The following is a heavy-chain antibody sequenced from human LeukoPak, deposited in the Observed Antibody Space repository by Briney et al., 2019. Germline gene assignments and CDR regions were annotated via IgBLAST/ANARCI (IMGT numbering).Heavy chain of an antibody. D-gene: IGHD2-15*01. CDR3: AKVHSAYYFDY. J-gene: IGHJ4*02. CDR2: ISGSGGST. CDR1: GFTFSSYG. V-gene: IGHV3-23*01. Sequence: GGSLRPSCAASGFTFSSYGMSWVRQAPGKGLEWVSAISGSGGSTYYADSVKGRFTISRDNSKNTLYLQMNSLRAEDTAVYYCAKVHSAYYFDYWGQGTLVTVSS.